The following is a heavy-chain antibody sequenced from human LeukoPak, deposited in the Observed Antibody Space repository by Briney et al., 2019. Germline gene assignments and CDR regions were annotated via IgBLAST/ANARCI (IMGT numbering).Heavy chain of an antibody. Sequence: ASVKVSCKASGYXFTSYGISWVRQAPGQGLEWMGWISAYNGNTNYAQKLQGRVTMTTDTSTSTAYMELRSLRSDDTAVYYCARASMVRGVIIRTAVDYWGQGTLVTVSS. V-gene: IGHV1-18*01. J-gene: IGHJ4*02. CDR1: GYXFTSYG. D-gene: IGHD3-10*01. CDR2: ISAYNGNT. CDR3: ARASMVRGVIIRTAVDY.